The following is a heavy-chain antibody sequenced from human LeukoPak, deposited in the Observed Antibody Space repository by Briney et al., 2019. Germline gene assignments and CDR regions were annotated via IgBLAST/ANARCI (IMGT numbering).Heavy chain of an antibody. CDR2: ISSSGSTI. J-gene: IGHJ4*02. V-gene: IGHV3-48*03. D-gene: IGHD6-13*01. Sequence: GGSLRLSCAASGFTFSSYEMNWVRQAPGKGLEWVSYISSSGSTIYYADSVKGRFTISRDNARNSLDLQMNNLTVEDTAVYYCASLRPRQQLVVDHWGQGTLVTVSS. CDR1: GFTFSSYE. CDR3: ASLRPRQQLVVDH.